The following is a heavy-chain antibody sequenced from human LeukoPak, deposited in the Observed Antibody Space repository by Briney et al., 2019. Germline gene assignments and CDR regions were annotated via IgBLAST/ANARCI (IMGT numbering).Heavy chain of an antibody. CDR1: GFTFSSYA. CDR3: VKHLPSGRSSGWYGDDY. J-gene: IGHJ4*02. V-gene: IGHV3-64D*06. CDR2: ISSNGGST. Sequence: GGSLRLSCSASGFTFSSYAMHWVRQAPGKGLEYVSAISSNGGSTYYADSVKGRFTISRDNSKNTLYLQMSSLRAEDTAVYYCVKHLPSGRSSGWYGDDYWGQGTLVTVSS. D-gene: IGHD6-19*01.